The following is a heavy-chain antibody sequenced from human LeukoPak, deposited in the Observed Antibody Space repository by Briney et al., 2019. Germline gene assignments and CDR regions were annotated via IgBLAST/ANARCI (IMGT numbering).Heavy chain of an antibody. V-gene: IGHV1-8*01. J-gene: IGHJ5*02. CDR1: GYTFTSYD. Sequence: ASVKVSCKASGYTFTSYDINWVRQATGQGLEWMGWMNPNSGNTGYAQKFQGRVTMTRDTSISTAYMELSSLRSEDTAVYYCASPSAHIYDGSGYYNAWGQGTLVTVSS. D-gene: IGHD3-22*01. CDR3: ASPSAHIYDGSGYYNA. CDR2: MNPNSGNT.